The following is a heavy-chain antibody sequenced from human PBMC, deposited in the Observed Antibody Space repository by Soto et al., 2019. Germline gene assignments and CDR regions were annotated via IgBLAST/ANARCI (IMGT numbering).Heavy chain of an antibody. J-gene: IGHJ5*02. CDR3: ARDQYRYSLCRSTSCGIDP. D-gene: IGHD2-2*01. Sequence: PGGSLRLSCAASGFTFSDYYMGWIRQAPGKGLEWVSYISSSGSTIYYADSVKGRFTISRDNAKNSLYLQMNSLRAEDTAVYYCARDQYRYSLCRSTSCGIDPWGQGTLVTVSS. V-gene: IGHV3-11*01. CDR2: ISSSGSTI. CDR1: GFTFSDYY.